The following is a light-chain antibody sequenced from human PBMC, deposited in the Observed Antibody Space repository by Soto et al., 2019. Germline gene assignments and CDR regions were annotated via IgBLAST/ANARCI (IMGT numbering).Light chain of an antibody. CDR2: GAS. CDR1: QTIGNIF. CDR3: HQYSSAPYT. Sequence: PGETATLSCRASQTIGNIFLFWYQQKPGQAPRLLIYGASSRATGIPDRFSGSGSGTDFTLTINRLEPEDFAVYYGHQYSSAPYTFGQGTNLEIK. J-gene: IGKJ2*01. V-gene: IGKV3-20*01.